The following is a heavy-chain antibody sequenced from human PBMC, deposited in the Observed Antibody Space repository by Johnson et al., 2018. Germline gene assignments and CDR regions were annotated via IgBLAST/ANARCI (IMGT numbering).Heavy chain of an antibody. CDR3: GRGGYSSGRAGIFDM. V-gene: IGHV3-30*03. CDR2: KSHDGISK. Sequence: QVQLVESGGGVVQPGRSLRLSCAASGSIFSGYVMHWVRQAPGKGLEWVALKSHDGISKQYGDSVKDRFTISRDDSKNTLYLEMNSLRGEDKAVYYLGRGGYSSGRAGIFDMWGQGTMVTVFS. CDR1: GSIFSGYV. J-gene: IGHJ3*02. D-gene: IGHD6-19*01.